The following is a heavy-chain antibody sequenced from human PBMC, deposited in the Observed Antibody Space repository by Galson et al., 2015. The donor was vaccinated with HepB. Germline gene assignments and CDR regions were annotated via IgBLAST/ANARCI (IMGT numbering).Heavy chain of an antibody. CDR3: ASLTITMVRGVILGADAFDI. V-gene: IGHV3-7*01. CDR2: IKPDGSEK. D-gene: IGHD3-10*01. J-gene: IGHJ3*02. CDR1: GFTFSNYW. Sequence: SLRLSCAASGFTFSNYWMNWVRQAPGKGLEWVANIKPDGSEKYYVDSVKGRFTISRDNSKNTLYLQMNSLRAEDTAVYYCASLTITMVRGVILGADAFDIWGQGTMVTVSS.